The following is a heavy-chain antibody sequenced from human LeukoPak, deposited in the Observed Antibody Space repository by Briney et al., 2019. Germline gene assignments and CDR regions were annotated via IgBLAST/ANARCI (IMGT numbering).Heavy chain of an antibody. D-gene: IGHD2-15*01. CDR2: ISYDGSDK. CDR1: GFTFSNYG. Sequence: GGSLRLSCAASGFTFSNYGMHWVRQAPGKGLEWVAVISYDGSDKYYADSVKGRFTISRDNSKNTLYLQMNSLRPEDTAVYYCAKGVVAATNAAYYGIDVWGQGTTVTVSS. J-gene: IGHJ6*02. V-gene: IGHV3-30*18. CDR3: AKGVVAATNAAYYGIDV.